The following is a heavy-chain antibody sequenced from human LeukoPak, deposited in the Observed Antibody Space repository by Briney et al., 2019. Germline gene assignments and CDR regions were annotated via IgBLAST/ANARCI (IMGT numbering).Heavy chain of an antibody. V-gene: IGHV3-11*06. Sequence: PGGSLRLSCAASGFTFSYYYMSWTRQAPGKGLEWVSYISTSSSYTYYADSVKGRFTISRDNAKNSLYLQMNSLRAEDTAVYYCAGYGGEGSWPFDIWGQGTMVTVSS. CDR3: AGYGGEGSWPFDI. CDR1: GFTFSYYY. D-gene: IGHD4-23*01. CDR2: ISTSSSYT. J-gene: IGHJ3*02.